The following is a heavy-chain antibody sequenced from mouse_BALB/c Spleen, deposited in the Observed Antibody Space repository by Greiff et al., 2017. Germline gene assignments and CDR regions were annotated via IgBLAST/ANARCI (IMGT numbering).Heavy chain of an antibody. Sequence: EVQLQESGPGLVKPSQSLSLTCSVTGYSITSGYYWNWIRQFPGNKLEWMGYISYDGSNNYNPSLKNRISITRDTSKNQFFLKLNSVTTEDTATYYCARGRIYYDYWFAYWGQGTLVTVSA. D-gene: IGHD2-4*01. J-gene: IGHJ3*01. CDR1: GYSITSGYY. CDR3: ARGRIYYDYWFAY. V-gene: IGHV3-6*02. CDR2: ISYDGSN.